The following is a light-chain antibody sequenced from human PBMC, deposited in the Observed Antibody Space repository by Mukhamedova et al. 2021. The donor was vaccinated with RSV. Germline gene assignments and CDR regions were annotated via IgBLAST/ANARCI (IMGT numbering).Light chain of an antibody. Sequence: GDRVSITCQASQDIGNFLTWYQHKPGEAPKPLIYDASNLETGVPSRFSGSGSGTYFTLTINNLQPEDVATYYCQHYYNLPLAFGP. CDR1: QDIGNF. V-gene: IGKV1-33*01. CDR2: DAS. J-gene: IGKJ3*01. CDR3: QHYYNLPLA.